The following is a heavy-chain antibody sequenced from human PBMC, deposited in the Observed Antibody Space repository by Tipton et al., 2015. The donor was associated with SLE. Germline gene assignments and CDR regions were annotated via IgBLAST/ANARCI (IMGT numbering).Heavy chain of an antibody. Sequence: SLRLSCAASGFTFSSYAMSWVRQAPGKGLEWVSAISAGGGSTYFADSVKGRFTISRDNAKNSLYLQMNSLRAEDTAVYYCAKPYCSGGSCYVDYWGQGTLVTVSS. CDR2: ISAGGGST. D-gene: IGHD2-15*01. V-gene: IGHV3-23*01. J-gene: IGHJ4*02. CDR3: AKPYCSGGSCYVDY. CDR1: GFTFSSYA.